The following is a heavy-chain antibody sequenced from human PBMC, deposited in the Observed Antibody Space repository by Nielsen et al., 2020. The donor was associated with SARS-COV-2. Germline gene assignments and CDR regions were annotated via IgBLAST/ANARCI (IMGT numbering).Heavy chain of an antibody. D-gene: IGHD6-19*01. Sequence: GGSLRLSCAASGFTFSQYGLDWVRQAPGKGLEWVSAISGSGGSTYYADSVKGRFTISRDNSKNTLYLQMNSLRAEDTAVYYCAKEVAGHVKAVDYWGQGTLVTVSS. CDR3: AKEVAGHVKAVDY. V-gene: IGHV3-23*01. CDR2: ISGSGGST. J-gene: IGHJ4*02. CDR1: GFTFSQYG.